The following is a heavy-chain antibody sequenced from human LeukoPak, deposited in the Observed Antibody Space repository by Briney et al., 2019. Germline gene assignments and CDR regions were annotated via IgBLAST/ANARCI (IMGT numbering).Heavy chain of an antibody. CDR1: GFTFGSYA. J-gene: IGHJ4*02. Sequence: GGSLRLSCAASGFTFGSYAMSWVRQAPGKGLEWVSAISGSGGSTYYADSVKGRFTISRDNSKNTLYLQMNSLRAEDTAVYYCAKAGMSMYYYDSSGYYAFDYWGQGTLVTVSS. CDR2: ISGSGGST. D-gene: IGHD3-22*01. V-gene: IGHV3-23*01. CDR3: AKAGMSMYYYDSSGYYAFDY.